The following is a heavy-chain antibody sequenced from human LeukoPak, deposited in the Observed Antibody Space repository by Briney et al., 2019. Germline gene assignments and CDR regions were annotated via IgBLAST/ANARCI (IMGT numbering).Heavy chain of an antibody. Sequence: SETLPLTCTVSGGSISSGGYYWSWIRQLPGKGLEWIAYIYYSGSTYYNPSLKSRVTISLDTSRNQFSLTLDSVTAADTAVYYCARSGTEYFQSWGQGTLVTVSS. CDR1: GGSISSGGYY. CDR3: ARSGTEYFQS. CDR2: IYYSGST. V-gene: IGHV4-31*03. J-gene: IGHJ1*01.